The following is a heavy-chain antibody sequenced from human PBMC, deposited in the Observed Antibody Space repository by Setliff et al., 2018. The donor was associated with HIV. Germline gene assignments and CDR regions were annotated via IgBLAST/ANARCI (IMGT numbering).Heavy chain of an antibody. CDR1: GGSISGFNW. D-gene: IGHD7-27*01. Sequence: SETLSLTCAVSGGSISGFNWWSWVRQTPGRGLEWIGEIYHYGSTNYNPSLMSRVTISLDESKNHFSLKLTSVTAADTAVYYCARGGDADRRGLFDYWGQGTLVTVSS. CDR2: IYHYGST. J-gene: IGHJ4*02. CDR3: ARGGDADRRGLFDY. V-gene: IGHV4-4*02.